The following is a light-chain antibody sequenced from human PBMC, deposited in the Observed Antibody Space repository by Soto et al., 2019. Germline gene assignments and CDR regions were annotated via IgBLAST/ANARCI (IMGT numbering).Light chain of an antibody. V-gene: IGKV3-15*01. CDR3: QQYDSTVWT. CDR1: QSLSDN. CDR2: RAS. J-gene: IGKJ1*01. Sequence: IVMTQSPDTLAVSPGETVTLSCRASQSLSDNLAWYQQKTGQPPRLLIFRASTRASGIPARFSGGGSGTEFTLTISRLEPEDFAVYYCQQYDSTVWTFGQGTKVEIK.